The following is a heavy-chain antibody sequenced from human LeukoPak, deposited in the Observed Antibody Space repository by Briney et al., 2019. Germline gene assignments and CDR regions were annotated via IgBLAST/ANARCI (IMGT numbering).Heavy chain of an antibody. V-gene: IGHV4-34*01. CDR1: GGSFSGYY. Sequence: SETLSLTCAVYGGSFSGYYWSWIRQPPGKGLEWIGEINHSGSTNYNPFLKSRVTISVDTSKNQFSLKLSSVTAADTAVYYCARGHPHIDYWGQGTLVTVSS. CDR3: ARGHPHIDY. J-gene: IGHJ4*02. CDR2: INHSGST.